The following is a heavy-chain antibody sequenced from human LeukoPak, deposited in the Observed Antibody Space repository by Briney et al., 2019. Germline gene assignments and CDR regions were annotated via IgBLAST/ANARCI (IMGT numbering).Heavy chain of an antibody. J-gene: IGHJ6*03. Sequence: GGSLRLSCAASGFTFSGSAMHWVRQASGKGLEWVGRIRNKANSYATAYAASLKGRFTISRDESKNTAYLQMNSLKTEDTAVYYSTRAGSGYDEFYYMDVWGKGTTVTVSS. D-gene: IGHD5-12*01. CDR1: GFTFSGSA. V-gene: IGHV3-73*01. CDR3: TRAGSGYDEFYYMDV. CDR2: IRNKANSYAT.